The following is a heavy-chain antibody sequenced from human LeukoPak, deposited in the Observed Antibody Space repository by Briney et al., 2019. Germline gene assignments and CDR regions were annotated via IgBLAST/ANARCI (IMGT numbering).Heavy chain of an antibody. V-gene: IGHV3-74*01. CDR2: INTDGSST. Sequence: GGSLRLSCAASGFTFSSSWMHWVRQAPGKGLVWVSRINTDGSSTVYADSVKGRFTISRDNAKNSVYLQMNSLTDEDTAVYYCARGGGSGRYGLPFDSWGQGTLVTVSS. D-gene: IGHD6-13*01. J-gene: IGHJ4*02. CDR1: GFTFSSSW. CDR3: ARGGGSGRYGLPFDS.